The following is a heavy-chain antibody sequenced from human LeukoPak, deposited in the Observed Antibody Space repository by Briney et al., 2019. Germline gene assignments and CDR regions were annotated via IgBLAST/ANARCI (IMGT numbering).Heavy chain of an antibody. V-gene: IGHV4-38-2*02. CDR2: IYHSGST. Sequence: SETLSLTCTVSGYSISSGYYWGWIRQPPGKGPEWIGSIYHSGSTYYNPSLKSRVTISVDTSKNQFSLKLSSVTAADTAVYYCARPQTPLIDYWGQGTLVTVSS. J-gene: IGHJ4*02. CDR3: ARPQTPLIDY. D-gene: IGHD4-23*01. CDR1: GYSISSGYY.